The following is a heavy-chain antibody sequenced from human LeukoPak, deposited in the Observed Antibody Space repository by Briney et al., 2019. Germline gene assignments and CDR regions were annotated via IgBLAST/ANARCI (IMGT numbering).Heavy chain of an antibody. CDR3: ARDRGGTTSPFFDY. CDR2: INWNSVST. Sequence: GGSLRLSCAASGFTFDDYGMSWVRQGPGKGLEWVASINWNSVSTDYADFVKGRFTISRDNAKNSLYLQMNSLRAEDTALYHCARDRGGTTSPFFDYWGQGTLVTVSS. CDR1: GFTFDDYG. D-gene: IGHD2/OR15-2a*01. J-gene: IGHJ4*02. V-gene: IGHV3-20*01.